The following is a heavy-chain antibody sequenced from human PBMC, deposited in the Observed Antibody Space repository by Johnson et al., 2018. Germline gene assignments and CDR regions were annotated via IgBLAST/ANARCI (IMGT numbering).Heavy chain of an antibody. D-gene: IGHD4-11*01. CDR1: GFTFSSHA. CDR2: ISGSVGST. V-gene: IGHV3-23*04. J-gene: IGHJ6*02. Sequence: EVQLVETGGGLVQPGGSLRLSCAASGFTFSSHAMSWVRQAPGKGLEWVSSISGSVGSTYYADSVKGRFTSSRDNSKKMLYLQMNSLRAEDTAVYYWAKGPSTGWNYYSYGMDVWGQGTTVTVSS. CDR3: AKGPSTGWNYYSYGMDV.